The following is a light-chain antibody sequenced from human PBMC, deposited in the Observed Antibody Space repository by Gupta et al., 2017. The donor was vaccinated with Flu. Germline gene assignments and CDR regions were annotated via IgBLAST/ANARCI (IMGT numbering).Light chain of an antibody. V-gene: IGKV1-33*01. Sequence: DIQMTQSPSSLSASVGDRVTITCQASQDIYNYVSWYQQKRGKAPKLLIYDTSNLETGVPSRFSGSRSGTDFTFTISSLQPEDIATYYCQQHDTFPRSFGQGTKLEIK. CDR1: QDIYNY. CDR2: DTS. CDR3: QQHDTFPRS. J-gene: IGKJ2*04.